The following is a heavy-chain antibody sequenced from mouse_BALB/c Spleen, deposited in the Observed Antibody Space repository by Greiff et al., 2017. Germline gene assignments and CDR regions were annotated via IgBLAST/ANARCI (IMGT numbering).Heavy chain of an antibody. Sequence: VQLKESGAELVKPGASVKLSCTASGFNIKDTYMHWVKQRPEQGLEWIGRIDPANGNTKYDPKFQGKATITADTSSNTAYLQLSSLTSEDTAVYYCARSEGDFDVWGAGTTVTVAS. J-gene: IGHJ1*01. V-gene: IGHV14-3*02. CDR3: ARSEGDFDV. CDR1: GFNIKDTY. CDR2: IDPANGNT.